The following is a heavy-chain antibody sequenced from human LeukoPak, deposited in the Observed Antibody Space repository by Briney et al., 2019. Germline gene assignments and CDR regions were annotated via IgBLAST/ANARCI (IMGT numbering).Heavy chain of an antibody. D-gene: IGHD3-3*01. CDR2: IKRDGSEK. V-gene: IGHV3-7*03. CDR1: GFTFSSYW. Sequence: GGSLRLSCAASGFTFSSYWMSWVRQAPGKGLEWVANIKRDGSEKYYVDSVKGRFTISRDNAKNSLYLQMNSLRAEDTAVYYCAKTMTIFGVVGSGINWFDPWGQGTLVTVSS. J-gene: IGHJ5*02. CDR3: AKTMTIFGVVGSGINWFDP.